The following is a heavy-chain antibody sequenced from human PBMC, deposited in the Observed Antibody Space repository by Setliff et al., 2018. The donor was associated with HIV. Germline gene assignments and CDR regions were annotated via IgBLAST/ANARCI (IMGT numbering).Heavy chain of an antibody. Sequence: PGGSLRLSCITSGFTFGDYVLTWVRQAPGKGLEWVGFICSKSSGGTTEYDASVKSRFTISRNKSRSIVHLQMNSLKTEDTAVYNCSRRGFTNGYASQFDYWGQGTLVTVSS. V-gene: IGHV3-49*04. D-gene: IGHD5-12*01. CDR3: SRRGFTNGYASQFDY. J-gene: IGHJ4*02. CDR2: ICSKSSGGTT. CDR1: GFTFGDYV.